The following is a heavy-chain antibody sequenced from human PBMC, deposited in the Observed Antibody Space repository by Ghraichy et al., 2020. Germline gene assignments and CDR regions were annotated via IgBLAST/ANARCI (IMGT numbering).Heavy chain of an antibody. Sequence: GGSLRLSCAASGFTFSSYWMSWVRQAPGKGLEWVANIKQDGTEKYYVDSVKGRFTISRDNAKNSLYLQMNSLRAEDTAVYYCARAVRGYSYGYRFDYWGQGTLVTVSS. V-gene: IGHV3-7*01. CDR1: GFTFSSYW. D-gene: IGHD5-18*01. CDR2: IKQDGTEK. CDR3: ARAVRGYSYGYRFDY. J-gene: IGHJ4*02.